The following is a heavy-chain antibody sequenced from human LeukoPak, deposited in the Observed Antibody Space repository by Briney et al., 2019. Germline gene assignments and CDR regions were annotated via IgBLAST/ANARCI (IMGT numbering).Heavy chain of an antibody. J-gene: IGHJ4*02. CDR1: GYTFTSYG. D-gene: IGHD6-19*01. Sequence: ASVKVSCKTSGYTFTSYGISWVRQAPGQGLEWMGWINTNTGNPTYAQGFTGRFVFSLDTSVSTAYLQISSLKAEDTAVYYCARGEQWLVLKLAVIRNFDYWGQGTLVTVSS. CDR3: ARGEQWLVLKLAVIRNFDY. CDR2: INTNTGNP. V-gene: IGHV7-4-1*02.